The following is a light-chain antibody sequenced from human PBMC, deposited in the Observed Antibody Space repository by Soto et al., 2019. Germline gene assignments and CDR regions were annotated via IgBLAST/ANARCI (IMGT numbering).Light chain of an antibody. CDR1: SSDVGGYNY. Sequence: QSALTQPASVSGSPGQSIAISCTGTSSDVGGYNYVSWYQQHPGKAPKLMIYDVSNRPSGVSNRFSGSNSGNTASLTISGHHDDDEDYYYCISNTRSSTLVFGRGTKLTVL. CDR3: ISNTRSSTLV. V-gene: IGLV2-14*01. J-gene: IGLJ2*01. CDR2: DVS.